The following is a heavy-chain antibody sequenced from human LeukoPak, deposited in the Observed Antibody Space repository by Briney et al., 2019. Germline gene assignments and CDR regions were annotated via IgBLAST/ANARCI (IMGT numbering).Heavy chain of an antibody. V-gene: IGHV1-8*01. Sequence: PAASVKVSCKASGYTFTSYDINWVRQATGQGLEWMGWMNPNSGNTGYAQKFQGRVTMTRNTSISTAYMELSSLRSEDTAVYYCARGFATLRSGYYGGLYYYYMDVWGKGTTVTVSS. CDR1: GYTFTSYD. J-gene: IGHJ6*03. D-gene: IGHD3-3*01. CDR3: ARGFATLRSGYYGGLYYYYMDV. CDR2: MNPNSGNT.